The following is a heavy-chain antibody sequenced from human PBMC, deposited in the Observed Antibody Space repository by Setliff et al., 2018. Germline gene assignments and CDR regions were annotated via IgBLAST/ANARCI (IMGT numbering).Heavy chain of an antibody. CDR2: IVVGNGNT. CDR1: GFTFSSSA. V-gene: IGHV1-58*02. Sequence: GASVKVSCKASGFTFSSSAMQWVRQARGQRLEWIGWIVVGNGNTNYAQKFQERVTITRDTSTNTAYMELSSLRSEDTAVYYCARDSEWLVLYFDYWGQGTLVTVSS. D-gene: IGHD6-19*01. CDR3: ARDSEWLVLYFDY. J-gene: IGHJ4*02.